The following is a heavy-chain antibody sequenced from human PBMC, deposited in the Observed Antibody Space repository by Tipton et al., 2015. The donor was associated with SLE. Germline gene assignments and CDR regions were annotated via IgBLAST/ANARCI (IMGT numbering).Heavy chain of an antibody. CDR1: GGSISSYY. CDR3: ARVTTVILFDY. CDR2: IYYSGST. V-gene: IGHV4-59*01. D-gene: IGHD4-17*01. J-gene: IGHJ4*02. Sequence: TLSLTCTVSGGSISSYYWSWIRQPPGKGLEWIGYIYYSGSTNYNPSLKSRVTISVDTSKNQFSLKLSSVTAADTAVYYCARVTTVILFDYWGQGTLVTVSS.